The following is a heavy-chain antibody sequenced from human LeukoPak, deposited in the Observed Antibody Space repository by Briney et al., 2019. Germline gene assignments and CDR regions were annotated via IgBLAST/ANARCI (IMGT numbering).Heavy chain of an antibody. Sequence: SETLSLTCAVYGVSFSGYYWSWIRQPPGKGLEWIGEINHSGSTNYKPSLKSRVTISVDTSKNQFSLKLSSVIAADTPVYYCARGAIDYSSTSCFLNWFDPWGQGTRVTVAS. D-gene: IGHD2-2*01. J-gene: IGHJ5*02. CDR3: ARGAIDYSSTSCFLNWFDP. CDR1: GVSFSGYY. CDR2: INHSGST. V-gene: IGHV4-34*01.